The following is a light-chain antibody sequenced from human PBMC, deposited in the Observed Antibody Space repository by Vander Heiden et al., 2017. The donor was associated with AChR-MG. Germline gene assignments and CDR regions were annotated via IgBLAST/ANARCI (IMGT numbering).Light chain of an antibody. CDR1: QSLLHTNGYNY. V-gene: IGKV2-28*01. CDR2: LTS. Sequence: DVVITQSPLSLPVTPGEPASISCRSSQSLLHTNGYNYVDWYLQRPGHSPQLLISLTSNRASGVPDRFSGSGSGTDFTLKISRVEAEDVGIYYCMQPLHTPWTFGQGTKVEIK. CDR3: MQPLHTPWT. J-gene: IGKJ1*01.